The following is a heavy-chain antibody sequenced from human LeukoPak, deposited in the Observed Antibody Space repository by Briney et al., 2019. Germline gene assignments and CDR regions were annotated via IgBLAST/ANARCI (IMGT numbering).Heavy chain of an antibody. CDR3: AKRPSDYGDYVSYFDY. CDR1: GFSFISYG. CDR2: ISDDGRSK. J-gene: IGHJ4*02. V-gene: IGHV3-30*18. Sequence: GGPLRLSCAASGFSFISYGMHWVRQAPGKGLEWVGVISDDGRSKDYADSVKGRFTISRDNSKDTLYLQMNSLRAEDTAVYYCAKRPSDYGDYVSYFDYWGQGTLVTVSS. D-gene: IGHD4-17*01.